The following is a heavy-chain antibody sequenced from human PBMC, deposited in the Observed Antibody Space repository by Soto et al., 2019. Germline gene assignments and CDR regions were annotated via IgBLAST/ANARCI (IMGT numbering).Heavy chain of an antibody. Sequence: ASVKVSCKASGGTFSSYAISWVRQAPGQGLEWMGGIIPIFGTANYAQKFQGRVTITADESTSTAYMELSSLRSEDTAVYYCARDHSQQRPVVPAAHEKEDYGMDVWGQGTTVTVSS. CDR3: ARDHSQQRPVVPAAHEKEDYGMDV. CDR2: IIPIFGTA. J-gene: IGHJ6*02. V-gene: IGHV1-69*13. CDR1: GGTFSSYA. D-gene: IGHD2-2*01.